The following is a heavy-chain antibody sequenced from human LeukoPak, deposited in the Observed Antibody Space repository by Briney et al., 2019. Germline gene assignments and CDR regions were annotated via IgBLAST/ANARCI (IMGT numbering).Heavy chain of an antibody. D-gene: IGHD3-22*01. J-gene: IGHJ4*02. CDR1: GFIVSSSY. Sequence: GGSLRLSCAASGFIVSSSYMSWVRQAPGKGLEWVSVIYTGGNTYYADSVKGRFTISRDNSKNTLYLQMNSLRAEDTAVYYCARASVDSSGFWINTFDYWGQGTLVTVSS. CDR2: IYTGGNT. CDR3: ARASVDSSGFWINTFDY. V-gene: IGHV3-53*01.